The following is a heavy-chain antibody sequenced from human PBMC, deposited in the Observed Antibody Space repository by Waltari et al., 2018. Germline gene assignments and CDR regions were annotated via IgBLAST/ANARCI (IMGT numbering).Heavy chain of an antibody. V-gene: IGHV3-11*01. D-gene: IGHD3-3*01. Sequence: QVQLVESGGGLVNPGGSLRLSCAASGFSFSDYYMTWIRQAPGKGWEWNGYSSSRDKIRYHADAVKGRVTIARDNAKNSLFLQMKSLRAEDTAVYYCAGAREQNYDFWNGYSFYFDHWGQGALVTVSS. CDR3: AGAREQNYDFWNGYSFYFDH. CDR2: SSSRDKIR. J-gene: IGHJ4*02. CDR1: GFSFSDYY.